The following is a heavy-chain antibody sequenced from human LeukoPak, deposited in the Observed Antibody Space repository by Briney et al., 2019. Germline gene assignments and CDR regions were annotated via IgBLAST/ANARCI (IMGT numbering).Heavy chain of an antibody. J-gene: IGHJ4*02. CDR1: GFTFRTYA. Sequence: GGSLRLSCAASGFTFRTYAMSWVRQAPGKGLEWVSGINGSGGSTYYADSVKGRFTISRDNSKNTLYLQMNSLRAEDTAVYYCAKEGDFYDILTDYWGQGTLVTVSS. CDR3: AKEGDFYDILTDY. V-gene: IGHV3-23*01. CDR2: INGSGGST. D-gene: IGHD3-9*01.